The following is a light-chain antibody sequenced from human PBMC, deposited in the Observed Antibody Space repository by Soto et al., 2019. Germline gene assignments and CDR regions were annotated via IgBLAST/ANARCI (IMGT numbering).Light chain of an antibody. CDR3: SSYTRSSTLVV. CDR1: SSDVGGYNY. J-gene: IGLJ2*01. Sequence: QSALTQPASVSGSPGQAITISCTGTSSDVGGYNYVSWYQRNPGKAPQLMIYDVTNRPSGVSNRFSGSKSGNTASLTIYGRQAEDEADYYCSSYTRSSTLVVFGGGTQLTVL. CDR2: DVT. V-gene: IGLV2-14*03.